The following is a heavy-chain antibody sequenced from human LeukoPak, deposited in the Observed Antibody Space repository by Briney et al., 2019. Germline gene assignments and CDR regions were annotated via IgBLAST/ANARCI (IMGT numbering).Heavy chain of an antibody. Sequence: ASVTVSCTASGYTFTSYAMHWVRQAPGQRLEWMGWINAGNGNTKYSQKFQGRVTITRDTSASTAYMELSSLRSEDTAVYYCAREVGEGGNFDYWGQGTLVTVSS. V-gene: IGHV1-3*01. CDR2: INAGNGNT. D-gene: IGHD3-16*01. CDR1: GYTFTSYA. J-gene: IGHJ4*02. CDR3: AREVGEGGNFDY.